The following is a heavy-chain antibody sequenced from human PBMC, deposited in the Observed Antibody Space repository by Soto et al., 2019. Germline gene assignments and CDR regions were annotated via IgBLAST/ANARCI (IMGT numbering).Heavy chain of an antibody. CDR3: AKDLGYCSGGSCYSCFDY. Sequence: PGGSLRLSCAASGFTFSSYAMSWVRQAPGKGLEWVSAISGSGGSTYYADSVKGRFTISRDNSKNTLYLQMNSLRAEDTAVYYCAKDLGYCSGGSCYSCFDYWGQGTLVTVSS. D-gene: IGHD2-15*01. CDR1: GFTFSSYA. CDR2: ISGSGGST. J-gene: IGHJ4*02. V-gene: IGHV3-23*01.